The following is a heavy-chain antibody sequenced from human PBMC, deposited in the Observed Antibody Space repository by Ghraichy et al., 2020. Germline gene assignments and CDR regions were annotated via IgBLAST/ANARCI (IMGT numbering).Heavy chain of an antibody. CDR1: GFTFDDYA. V-gene: IGHV3-43D*03. CDR3: AKDVIVGATSGYFYY. J-gene: IGHJ4*02. Sequence: GGSLRLSCAASGFTFDDYAMHWVRQAPGKGLEWVSLISWDGGSTYYADSVKGRFTISRDNSKNSLYLQMNSLRAEDTALYYCAKDVIVGATSGYFYYWGQGTLVTVSS. CDR2: ISWDGGST. D-gene: IGHD1-26*01.